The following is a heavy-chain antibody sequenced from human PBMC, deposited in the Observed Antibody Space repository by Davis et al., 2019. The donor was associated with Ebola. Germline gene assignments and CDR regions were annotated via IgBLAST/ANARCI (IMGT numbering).Heavy chain of an antibody. D-gene: IGHD6-13*01. CDR2: ISYDESYE. CDR3: AKDDASTWDQTFDY. V-gene: IGHV3-30*04. Sequence: PGGSLRLSCAASGFTFSDYTMHWVRQAPGKGLEWVAMISYDESYEHYGDSVKGRFTISRDNPKNTLHLQMNSLRVEDTAVYYCAKDDASTWDQTFDYWGQGTLVTVSS. CDR1: GFTFSDYT. J-gene: IGHJ4*02.